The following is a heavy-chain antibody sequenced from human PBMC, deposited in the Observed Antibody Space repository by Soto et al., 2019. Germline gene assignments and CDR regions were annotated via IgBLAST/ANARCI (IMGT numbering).Heavy chain of an antibody. V-gene: IGHV1-8*01. CDR3: ASVNYYGSGSYQDFFYFYALDV. Sequence: QVQLVQSGAEVKKPGASVKVSCKTSGYTFSTYDINWVRQAPGQGLEWMGWMNPNSGDTGYAQKFLGRLTMTRDSTIRTVYMELSSLSSEDAAVYYCASVNYYGSGSYQDFFYFYALDVWGQGTTVTVSS. CDR2: MNPNSGDT. J-gene: IGHJ6*02. CDR1: GYTFSTYD. D-gene: IGHD3-10*01.